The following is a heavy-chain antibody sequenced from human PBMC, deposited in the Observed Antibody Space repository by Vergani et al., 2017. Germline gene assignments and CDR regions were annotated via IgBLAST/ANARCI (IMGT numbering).Heavy chain of an antibody. Sequence: QVQLQASGPGRVKPSQTLSLTCTMSGGSISAGYYFWSWSRSPAGKGLDCLGHISASGNASHSPSLKPRVSMSVDTSKNQFSLTVTSVTAADTAIYFCARRSGGYYSGGKVHPLRTAFDVWGHGTVVTVSS. CDR2: ISASGNA. CDR3: ARRSGGYYSGGKVHPLRTAFDV. CDR1: GGSISAGYYF. V-gene: IGHV4-61*02. J-gene: IGHJ3*01. D-gene: IGHD2-15*01.